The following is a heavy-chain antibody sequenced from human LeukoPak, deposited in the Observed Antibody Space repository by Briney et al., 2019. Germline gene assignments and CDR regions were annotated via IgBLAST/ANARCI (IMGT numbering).Heavy chain of an antibody. Sequence: GGSLRLSCAASGFTVSSSYMSWVRQAPGKGLEWVSIISSAGTTYYSDSVKGRFTISRDNSKNTVYLQVNSLRDEDTAVYYCARDLEAANTYYFDYWGQGTMVTVSS. D-gene: IGHD6-13*01. CDR2: ISSAGTT. CDR3: ARDLEAANTYYFDY. CDR1: GFTVSSSY. J-gene: IGHJ4*02. V-gene: IGHV3-66*01.